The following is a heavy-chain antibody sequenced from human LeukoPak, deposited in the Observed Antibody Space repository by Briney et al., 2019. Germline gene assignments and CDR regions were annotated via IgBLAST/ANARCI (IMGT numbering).Heavy chain of an antibody. D-gene: IGHD3-3*01. CDR1: GGSISSGSYH. CDR3: ARGGFGAKGLFDY. J-gene: IGHJ4*02. CDR2: IYTSGST. Sequence: SQTLSLTCTVSGGSISSGSYHWSWIRQPAGKGLEWIVRIYTSGSTNYNPSLKSRVTISVDTSKNQFSLKLSSVTAADTAVYYCARGGFGAKGLFDYWGQGTLVTVSS. V-gene: IGHV4-61*02.